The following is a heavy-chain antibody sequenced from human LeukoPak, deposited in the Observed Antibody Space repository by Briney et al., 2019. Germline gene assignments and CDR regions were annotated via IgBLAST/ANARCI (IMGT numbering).Heavy chain of an antibody. CDR1: GDSISSYY. CDR3: ARAGSGWSFDN. V-gene: IGHV4-59*01. Sequence: SETLSLTCSVSGDSISSYYWSWIRQPPGKGLEWIGYIYYSESTNYDPSLKSRVTVSVDTSKNQFSLNLRSVTAADTAVYYCARAGSGWSFDNWGQGTLITVSS. CDR2: IYYSEST. D-gene: IGHD6-19*01. J-gene: IGHJ4*02.